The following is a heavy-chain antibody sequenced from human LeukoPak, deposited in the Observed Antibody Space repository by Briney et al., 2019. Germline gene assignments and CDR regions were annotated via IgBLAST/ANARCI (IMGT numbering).Heavy chain of an antibody. CDR1: GHSFSTYW. J-gene: IGHJ4*02. CDR2: IYPGDSDT. V-gene: IGHV5-51*01. D-gene: IGHD1-26*01. Sequence: GESLKISCTGSGHSFSTYWIGWVRQMPGKGLEWMGIIYPGDSDTRYSPSFQGQVTISADKSISTAYLQWSSLKASDTAMYYCARYPPGYSNAYYFDYWGQGTLVTVSS. CDR3: ARYPPGYSNAYYFDY.